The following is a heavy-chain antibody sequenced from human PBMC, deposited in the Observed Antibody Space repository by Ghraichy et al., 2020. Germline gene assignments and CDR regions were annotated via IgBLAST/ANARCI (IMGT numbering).Heavy chain of an antibody. J-gene: IGHJ4*02. D-gene: IGHD6-6*01. CDR2: IRSKAYGGTT. V-gene: IGHV3-49*03. CDR1: GFTFGDYA. CDR3: TATTPRVAARPGY. Sequence: GGSLRLSCTASGFTFGDYAVSWFRQAQGKGLEWVGFIRSKAYGGTTDYAASVKGRFTISRDDSKSIAYLQMNSLKIEDTALYYCTATTPRVAARPGYWGQGTLVTVSS.